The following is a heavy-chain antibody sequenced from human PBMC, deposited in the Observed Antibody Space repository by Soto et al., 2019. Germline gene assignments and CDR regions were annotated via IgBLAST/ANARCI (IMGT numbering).Heavy chain of an antibody. J-gene: IGHJ4*02. D-gene: IGHD6-6*01. CDR3: ARQGEHSSSYFFDS. Sequence: SETLSLTCTGSGDSIDTSSYCWGWIRQPPGKGLEWIGSVCYRGTTYYNPSLKSRLTISVDTSKRQFSLKLSSVTAADTAVFYCARQGEHSSSYFFDSWGQGTLVTVSS. V-gene: IGHV4-39*01. CDR1: GDSIDTSSYC. CDR2: VCYRGTT.